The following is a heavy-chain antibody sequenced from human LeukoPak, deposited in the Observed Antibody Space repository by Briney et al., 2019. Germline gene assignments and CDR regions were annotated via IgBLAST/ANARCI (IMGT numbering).Heavy chain of an antibody. D-gene: IGHD3-10*01. CDR2: IGSNGGNI. CDR1: GFTFSDYY. V-gene: IGHV3-11*04. CDR3: ARIYYYGSGSGEY. J-gene: IGHJ4*02. Sequence: GGSLRLSCAASGFTFSDYYMSWLRQAPGKGLEWIAYIGSNGGNIFYADSVKDRFTISRDNAKNSLYLQMDSLRAEDTAVYYCARIYYYGSGSGEYWGQGTLVTVSS.